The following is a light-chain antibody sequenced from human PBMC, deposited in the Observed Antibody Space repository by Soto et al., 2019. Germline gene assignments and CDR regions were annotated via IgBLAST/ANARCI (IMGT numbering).Light chain of an antibody. CDR1: QSVSSN. J-gene: IGKJ1*01. Sequence: EIVMTQSPATLSVSPGERATLSCRASQSVSSNLAWYQQKPGRAPRLLIYGASTRVNGVPARFSGSGSGTEFTLTISSLQSEDFAVYYCQQYNNWPPWAFGQGTKVEIK. V-gene: IGKV3-15*01. CDR2: GAS. CDR3: QQYNNWPPWA.